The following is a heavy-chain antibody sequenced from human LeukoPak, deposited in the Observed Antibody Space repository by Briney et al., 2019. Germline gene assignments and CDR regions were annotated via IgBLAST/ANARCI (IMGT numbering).Heavy chain of an antibody. V-gene: IGHV3-48*02. CDR3: ARDRMVRGVNDAFDI. J-gene: IGHJ3*02. CDR2: ISTSSSTI. CDR1: GFTFSSYS. D-gene: IGHD3-10*01. Sequence: GGSLRLSCAASGFTFSSYSMNWVRQAPGKGLEGVSYISTSSSTIYYADSVKGRFTISRDNARNSLYLQMNSLRDEDTAVYYCARDRMVRGVNDAFDIWGQGTMVTVSS.